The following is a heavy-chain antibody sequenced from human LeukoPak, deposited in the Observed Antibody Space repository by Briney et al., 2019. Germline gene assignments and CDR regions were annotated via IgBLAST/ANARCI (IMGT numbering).Heavy chain of an antibody. CDR2: INHSGST. CDR3: ARAPGGCSGGSCYSFDP. D-gene: IGHD2-15*01. Sequence: SETLSLTCTVSGYSISSGYYWSWIRQPPGKGLEWIGEINHSGSTNYNPSLKSRVTISVDTSKSQFSLKLSSVTAADTAVYYCARAPGGCSGGSCYSFDPWGQGTLVTVSS. J-gene: IGHJ5*02. V-gene: IGHV4-38-2*02. CDR1: GYSISSGYY.